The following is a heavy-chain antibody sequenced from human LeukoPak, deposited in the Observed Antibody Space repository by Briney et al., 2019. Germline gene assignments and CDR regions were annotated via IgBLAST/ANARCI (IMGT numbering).Heavy chain of an antibody. D-gene: IGHD3-22*01. Sequence: SETLSLTCTVSGGSISSGGYYWSWIRQHPGKGPEWIGYIYYSGSPYYNPSLKSRLTISVDTSKNQFSLQLTSVTAADTAVYHCARAYSYYYHSSGYYAPKYFQHWGQGTLVTVSS. CDR1: GGSISSGGYY. J-gene: IGHJ1*01. CDR2: IYYSGSP. V-gene: IGHV4-31*03. CDR3: ARAYSYYYHSSGYYAPKYFQH.